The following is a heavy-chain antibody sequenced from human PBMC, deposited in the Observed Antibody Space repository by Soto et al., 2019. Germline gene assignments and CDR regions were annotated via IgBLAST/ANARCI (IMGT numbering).Heavy chain of an antibody. CDR1: GFTFSSYS. D-gene: IGHD1-1*01. V-gene: IGHV3-48*02. CDR3: ARDPSTGTSPFDY. CDR2: ISRSSNSI. Sequence: GGSQRLSCAASGFTFSSYSMNWVRQAPGKGLEWVSYISRSSNSIYYADSVKGRFTISRDNAKNSLYLQMNSLRDEDTAVYYCARDPSTGTSPFDYWGQGTLVTVSS. J-gene: IGHJ4*02.